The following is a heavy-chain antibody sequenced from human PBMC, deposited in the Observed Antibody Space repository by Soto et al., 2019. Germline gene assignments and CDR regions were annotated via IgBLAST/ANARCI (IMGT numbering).Heavy chain of an antibody. D-gene: IGHD3-3*01. J-gene: IGHJ5*02. V-gene: IGHV1-18*01. CDR1: GYTFTSFG. CDR2: ISAYNGNT. Sequence: ASVKVSCKASGYTFTSFGISWVRQAPGQGLEWMGWISAYNGNTNYAQKLQGRVTMTTDTSTSTAYMELRCLRSDDTAVYYCARDGVLRFLEWLSTKHWFDPWDQGTLVTVSS. CDR3: ARDGVLRFLEWLSTKHWFDP.